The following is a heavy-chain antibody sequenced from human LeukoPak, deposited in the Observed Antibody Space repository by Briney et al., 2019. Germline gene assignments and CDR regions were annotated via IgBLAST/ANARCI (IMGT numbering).Heavy chain of an antibody. J-gene: IGHJ3*01. Sequence: SEALSLTCTVSGGSIGSSSFYWGWIRQPPGKGLEWIGYIYYSGSTNYNPSLKSRVTISVDTSKNQFSLKLSSVTAADTAVYYCARDANVDAFDFWGQGTMVTVSS. V-gene: IGHV4-61*01. CDR2: IYYSGST. CDR3: ARDANVDAFDF. D-gene: IGHD2-8*01. CDR1: GGSIGSSSFY.